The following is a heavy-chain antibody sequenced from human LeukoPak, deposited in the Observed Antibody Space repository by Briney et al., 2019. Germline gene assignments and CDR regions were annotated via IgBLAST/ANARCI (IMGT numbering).Heavy chain of an antibody. CDR1: GYTFTSYD. D-gene: IGHD5-18*01. J-gene: IGHJ4*02. CDR2: MNPNSGNT. Sequence: ASVKVSCKASGYTFTSYDINWVRQATGQGLEWMGWMNPNSGNTGYAQKFQGRVTMTRNTSISTAYMELSSLRSEDTAVYYCARIQDGYSYGYDRTFDCWGQGTLVTVSS. V-gene: IGHV1-8*01. CDR3: ARIQDGYSYGYDRTFDC.